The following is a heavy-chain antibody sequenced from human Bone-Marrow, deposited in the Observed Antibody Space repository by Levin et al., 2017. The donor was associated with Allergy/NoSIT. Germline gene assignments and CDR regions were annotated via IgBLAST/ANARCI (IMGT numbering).Heavy chain of an antibody. CDR2: IWFDGSNK. Sequence: GESLKISCAASGFSFSSYGMHWVRQTAGKGLEWVAVIWFDGSNKYYADSVKGRFTVSRDNSKSTLSLQMNSLRVEDTGVYYCARPPREYSSGWFGGGFDYWGQGTLVTVSS. CDR1: GFSFSSYG. CDR3: ARPPREYSSGWFGGGFDY. D-gene: IGHD6-19*01. J-gene: IGHJ4*02. V-gene: IGHV3-33*01.